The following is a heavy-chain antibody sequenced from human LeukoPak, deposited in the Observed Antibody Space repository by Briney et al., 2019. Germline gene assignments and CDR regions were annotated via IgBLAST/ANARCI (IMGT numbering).Heavy chain of an antibody. CDR1: GFTFNAYT. J-gene: IGHJ6*02. CDR3: ARDFGRTSDWQPRLYYGMDV. Sequence: PGGSLRLSCAASGFTFNAYTLNWVRQAPGKGLEWVSSITSSRSYISYVDSVKGRFTISRDNAKNSLSLQMNSLRAEDTAVYYCARDFGRTSDWQPRLYYGMDVWGQGTTVTVSS. D-gene: IGHD2-2*01. CDR2: ITSSRSYI. V-gene: IGHV3-21*01.